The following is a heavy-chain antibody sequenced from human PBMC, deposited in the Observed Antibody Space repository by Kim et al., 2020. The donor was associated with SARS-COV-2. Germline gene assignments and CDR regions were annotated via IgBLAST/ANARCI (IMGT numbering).Heavy chain of an antibody. D-gene: IGHD2-2*02. V-gene: IGHV4-34*01. CDR3: ARGGVVVPAAILGYYYGMDV. J-gene: IGHJ6*02. CDR1: GGSFSGYY. CDR2: INHSGST. Sequence: SETLSLTCAVYGGSFSGYYWSWIRQPPGKGLEWIGEINHSGSTNYNPSLKSRVTISVDTSKNQFSLKLSSVTAADTAVYYCARGGVVVPAAILGYYYGMDVWGQGTTVTVSS.